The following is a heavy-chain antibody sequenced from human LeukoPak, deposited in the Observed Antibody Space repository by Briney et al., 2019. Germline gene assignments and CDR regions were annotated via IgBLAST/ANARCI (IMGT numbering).Heavy chain of an antibody. D-gene: IGHD1-26*01. Sequence: ASVKVSCKASGYTFTSYGISWVRQAPGQGLEWMGWISAYNGNTNYAQKLQGRVTMTTDTSTSTAYMELRSLRSDDTAVYYCARTSPYSGSYYYFDYWGQGTLVTVSS. CDR3: ARTSPYSGSYYYFDY. V-gene: IGHV1-18*01. J-gene: IGHJ4*02. CDR2: ISAYNGNT. CDR1: GYTFTSYG.